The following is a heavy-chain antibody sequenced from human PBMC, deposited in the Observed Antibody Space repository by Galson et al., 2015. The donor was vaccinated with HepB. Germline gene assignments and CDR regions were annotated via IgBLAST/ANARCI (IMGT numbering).Heavy chain of an antibody. J-gene: IGHJ6*02. D-gene: IGHD2-2*01. CDR2: FDPEDGET. CDR3: ATMFRGYCSSTSCYHYYYGMDV. Sequence: SVKVSCKVSGYTLTELSMHWVRQAPGKGLEWMGGFDPEDGETIYAQKFQGRVTMTEDTSTDTAYMELSSLRSEDTAVYYCATMFRGYCSSTSCYHYYYGMDVWGQGTTVTVSS. V-gene: IGHV1-24*01. CDR1: GYTLTELS.